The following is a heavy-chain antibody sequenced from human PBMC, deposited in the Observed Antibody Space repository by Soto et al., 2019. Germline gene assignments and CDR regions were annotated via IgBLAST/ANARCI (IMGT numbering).Heavy chain of an antibody. J-gene: IGHJ5*02. D-gene: IGHD3-16*01. CDR1: GGSFSDNY. V-gene: IGHV4-34*01. Sequence: SETLSLTCAVYGGSFSDNYWSWIRQPPGKGLEWLGEINHSGSTNHNPSLKSRVTVLADTSKKQFSLKLSSVTAADTAVYYCARGRGEIQGPWGQGTLVTVSS. CDR2: INHSGST. CDR3: ARGRGEIQGP.